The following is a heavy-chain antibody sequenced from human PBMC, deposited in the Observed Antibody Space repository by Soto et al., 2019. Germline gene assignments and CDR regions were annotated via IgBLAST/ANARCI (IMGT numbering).Heavy chain of an antibody. CDR2: ISGSGGST. Sequence: PGGSMTLSWAATGFTFSSGSMSWVRQAPGKGLEWVSAISGSGGSTYYADSVKGRFTISRDNSKNTLYLQMNSLRAEDTAVYYCAREKWYCSSTSSYIEFDAFNIWGQGTMVT. D-gene: IGHD2-2*02. J-gene: IGHJ3*02. V-gene: IGHV3-23*01. CDR3: AREKWYCSSTSSYIEFDAFNI. CDR1: GFTFSSGS.